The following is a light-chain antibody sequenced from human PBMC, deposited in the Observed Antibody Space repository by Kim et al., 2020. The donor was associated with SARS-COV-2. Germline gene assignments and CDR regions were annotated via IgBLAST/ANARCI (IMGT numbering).Light chain of an antibody. Sequence: QAVVTQEPSLTVSPGGTVTLTCSSSTGAVTTGSFPSWFQRKPGQAPRAVIYSTSNKHSWTPARFAGSLLGDKAALTLSGVQPEDEAEYYCLLYFPDGQPLVFGGGTQLTVL. CDR1: TGAVTTGSF. CDR3: LLYFPDGQPLV. CDR2: STS. V-gene: IGLV7-43*01. J-gene: IGLJ2*01.